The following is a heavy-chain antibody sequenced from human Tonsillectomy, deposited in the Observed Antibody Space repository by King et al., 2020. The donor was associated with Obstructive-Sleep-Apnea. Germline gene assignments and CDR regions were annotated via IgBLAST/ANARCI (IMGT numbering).Heavy chain of an antibody. CDR2: ISWNSGTI. J-gene: IGHJ6*02. CDR3: VKGDYGSGQSGGDV. V-gene: IGHV3-9*01. Sequence: VQLVESGGGLVQPGRSLRLSCAVSGFTFDDYAMHWVRQAPGKGLEWVSGISWNSGTIVYVDSVKGRFTISRDNAKNSLYLKMNSRRAEDTALYYCVKGDYGSGQSGGDVWGQGTTVTVSS. CDR1: GFTFDDYA. D-gene: IGHD3-10*01.